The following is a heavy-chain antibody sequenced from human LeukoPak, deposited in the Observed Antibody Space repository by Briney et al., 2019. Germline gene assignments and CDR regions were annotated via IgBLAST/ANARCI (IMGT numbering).Heavy chain of an antibody. V-gene: IGHV3-11*01. Sequence: GSLRLSCAASGLTFSDEYMSWIRQAPGKGLEWVSYISNTGDFIAYADSVKGRFTMSRDNAKNSLYLQMNSLRAEDTAVYYCAKVSSSHYYYYMDVWGKGTTVTVSS. CDR1: GLTFSDEY. D-gene: IGHD6-6*01. CDR3: AKVSSSHYYYYMDV. CDR2: ISNTGDFI. J-gene: IGHJ6*03.